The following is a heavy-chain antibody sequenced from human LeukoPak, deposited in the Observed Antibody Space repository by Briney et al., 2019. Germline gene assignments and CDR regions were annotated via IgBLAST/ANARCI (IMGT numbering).Heavy chain of an antibody. D-gene: IGHD2/OR15-2a*01. Sequence: NPSETLSLTCIVAGGSISSYHWNWIRQPPGKGLEWIGNIYYRGTTHYNPSLESRATISVDTSKNQFSLKLSSVTAADTAVYYCARAAGGYFLDYWGQGTLVTVSS. CDR3: ARAAGGYFLDY. V-gene: IGHV4-59*01. J-gene: IGHJ4*02. CDR1: GGSISSYH. CDR2: IYYRGTT.